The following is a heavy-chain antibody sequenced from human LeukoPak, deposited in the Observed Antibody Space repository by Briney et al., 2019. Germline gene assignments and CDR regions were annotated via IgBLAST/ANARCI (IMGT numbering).Heavy chain of an antibody. CDR3: ATEYSLAVAGIGDY. CDR1: GFTFSSYA. J-gene: IGHJ4*02. V-gene: IGHV3-30*04. CDR2: ISYDGSNK. D-gene: IGHD6-19*01. Sequence: GGSLRLSCAASGFTFSSYAMHWVRQAPDKGLEWVAVISYDGSNKYYADSEKGRFTISRDNSKNTLYLQMNSLRAEDTAVYYCATEYSLAVAGIGDYWGQGTLVTVSS.